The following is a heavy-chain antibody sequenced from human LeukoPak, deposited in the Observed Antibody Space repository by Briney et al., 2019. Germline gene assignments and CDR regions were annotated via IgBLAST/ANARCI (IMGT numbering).Heavy chain of an antibody. Sequence: GASVKVSCKASGYTFTSYGISWVRQAPGQGLEWMGCISAYNGNTNYAQKLQGRVTMTTDTSTSTAYMELRSLRSDDTAVYYCARDRSGYDFWSGYYSYYYGMDVWGQGTTVTVSS. CDR2: ISAYNGNT. J-gene: IGHJ6*02. D-gene: IGHD3-3*01. CDR1: GYTFTSYG. V-gene: IGHV1-18*01. CDR3: ARDRSGYDFWSGYYSYYYGMDV.